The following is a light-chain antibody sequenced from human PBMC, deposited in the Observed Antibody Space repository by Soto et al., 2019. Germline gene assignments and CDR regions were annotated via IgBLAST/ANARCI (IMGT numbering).Light chain of an antibody. CDR2: AAS. V-gene: IGKV1-17*01. Sequence: DIQMTQFPSSLSASVGARVTITCRASQGIRNDLGWYQQKPGKAPKRLIYAASSLQSGVPSSFSDSGSGTEFTLAISSPQPEYYATFYCLQHSIYPLTFGQGTKVEIK. J-gene: IGKJ1*01. CDR1: QGIRND. CDR3: LQHSIYPLT.